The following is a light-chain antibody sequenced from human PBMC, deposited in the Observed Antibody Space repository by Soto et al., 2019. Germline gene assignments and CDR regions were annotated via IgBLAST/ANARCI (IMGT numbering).Light chain of an antibody. V-gene: IGKV4-1*01. CDR2: WAS. J-gene: IGKJ2*01. CDR1: QSVLYSSNNKNY. Sequence: DIVMTQSPDFLAVSLGERATINCKSSQSVLYSSNNKNYLAWYQQKPGQPPKLLIYWASTRESGVPDRFSGSGSGTEFTLTISSLQAEDVAVYYCQQYYSTPQTFGQGTKLEIE. CDR3: QQYYSTPQT.